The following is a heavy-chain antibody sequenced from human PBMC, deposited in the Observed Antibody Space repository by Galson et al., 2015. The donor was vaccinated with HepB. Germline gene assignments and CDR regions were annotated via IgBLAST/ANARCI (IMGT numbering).Heavy chain of an antibody. CDR2: INSDGSST. J-gene: IGHJ4*02. CDR1: GFTFSSYW. V-gene: IGHV3-74*01. D-gene: IGHD6-13*01. CDR3: VYCPDSSSWYYFDY. Sequence: SLRLSCAASGFTFSSYWMHWVRQAPGKGLVWVSRINSDGSSTSYADSVKGRFTISRDNAKNTLYLQMNSLRAEDTAVYYCVYCPDSSSWYYFDYWGQGTLVTVSS.